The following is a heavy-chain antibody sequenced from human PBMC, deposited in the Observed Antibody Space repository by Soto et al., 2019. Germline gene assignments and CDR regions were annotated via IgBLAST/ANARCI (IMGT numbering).Heavy chain of an antibody. J-gene: IGHJ3*02. V-gene: IGHV4-59*01. D-gene: IGHD6-19*01. CDR2: IYYSGST. Sequence: QVQLQESGPGLVKPSETLSLTCTVSGGSISSYYWSWIRQPPGKGLEWIGYIYYSGSTNYNPSLKSPVTISVDTSKNQFSLKLSSVTATDTAVYYCARDRGDAVAGLLDAFDIWGQGTMVTVSS. CDR3: ARDRGDAVAGLLDAFDI. CDR1: GGSISSYY.